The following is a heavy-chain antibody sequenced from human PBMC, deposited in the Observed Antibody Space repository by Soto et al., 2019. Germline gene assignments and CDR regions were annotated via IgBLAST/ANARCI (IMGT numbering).Heavy chain of an antibody. J-gene: IGHJ4*02. V-gene: IGHV1-18*01. CDR2: ISADNGNT. D-gene: IGHD3-10*01. CDR1: GYTFTSYG. CDR3: ARRGVLPDY. Sequence: QVQLVQSGAEVKMPGASVKVSCRASGYTFTSYGITWVRQAPGQGLEWMGWISADNGNTNYAQNRQGRVTMTTDTSKSTAYMELRSRRSDDTAVYSCARRGVLPDYWGQGTLVTVSS.